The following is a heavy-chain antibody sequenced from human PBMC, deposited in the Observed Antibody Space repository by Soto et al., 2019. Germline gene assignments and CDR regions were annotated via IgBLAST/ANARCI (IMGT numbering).Heavy chain of an antibody. V-gene: IGHV5-51*01. CDR3: ARTKVDTATYYYYYYMDV. Sequence: PGESLKISCKGSGYSFTSYWIGWVRQMPGKGLEWMGIIYPGDSDTRYSPSFQGQVTISAVMSISTAYLQWSSLKASDTAMYYCARTKVDTATYYYYYYMDVWGKGTTVTAP. D-gene: IGHD5-18*01. CDR2: IYPGDSDT. J-gene: IGHJ6*03. CDR1: GYSFTSYW.